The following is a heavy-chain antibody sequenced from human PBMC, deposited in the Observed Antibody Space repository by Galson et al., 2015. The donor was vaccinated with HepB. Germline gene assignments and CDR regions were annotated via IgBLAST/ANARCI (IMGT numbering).Heavy chain of an antibody. Sequence: SLRLSCAASGNTFSRHGMSWVRQAPGKGLEWVSNISGDGGNKFYADSVKGRFTISRDNSKNTLYLQMNSLRAEDTAVYYCASPATGDSSDIWGQGTMVTVSS. CDR3: ASPATGDSSDI. D-gene: IGHD5-12*01. CDR2: ISGDGGNK. J-gene: IGHJ3*02. CDR1: GNTFSRHG. V-gene: IGHV3-23*01.